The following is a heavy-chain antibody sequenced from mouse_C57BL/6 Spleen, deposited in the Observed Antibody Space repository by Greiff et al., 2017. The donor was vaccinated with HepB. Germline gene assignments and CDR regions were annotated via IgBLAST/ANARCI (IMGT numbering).Heavy chain of an antibody. CDR3: ARDGSNYYGSGAWFAY. Sequence: EVKLMESGGGLVKPGGSLKLSCAASGFTFSSYAMSWVRQTPEKRLEWVATISDGGSYTYYQDNVKGRFPISRDNAKNNLYLQMSHLKSEDTAMYYGARDGSNYYGSGAWFAYWGQGTLVTVSA. D-gene: IGHD1-1*01. J-gene: IGHJ3*01. CDR2: ISDGGSYT. CDR1: GFTFSSYA. V-gene: IGHV5-4*01.